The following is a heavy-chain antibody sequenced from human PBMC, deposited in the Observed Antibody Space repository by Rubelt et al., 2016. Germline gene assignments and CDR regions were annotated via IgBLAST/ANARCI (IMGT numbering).Heavy chain of an antibody. CDR1: GYTLTELS. CDR2: INPSGGST. V-gene: IGHV1-46*01. J-gene: IGHJ4*02. CDR3: ARVGFYYDSGSYVD. D-gene: IGHD3-10*01. Sequence: QVQLVQSGAEVKKPGASVKVSCKVSGYTLTELSMHWVRQAPGKGLEWMGIINPSGGSTTYAQKFQGRVNMTRDTSTSTVYMDLSSLRCEDTAVYYCARVGFYYDSGSYVDWGQGTLVTVSS.